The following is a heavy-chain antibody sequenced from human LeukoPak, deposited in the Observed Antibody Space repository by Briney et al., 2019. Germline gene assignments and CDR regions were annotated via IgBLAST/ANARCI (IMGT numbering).Heavy chain of an antibody. D-gene: IGHD2-21*02. CDR2: ICYSGST. V-gene: IGHV4-39*01. J-gene: IGHJ4*02. CDR3: ARHERMHIVVVTVIDY. Sequence: SETLSLTCTVSGGSISSGGFYWTWIRQHPGKGLEWIGYICYSGSTYYNPSLKSRVTISVDTSKNQFSLKLTSVTAADTAVYYCARHERMHIVVVTVIDYWGQGTLVSVSS. CDR1: GGSISSGGFY.